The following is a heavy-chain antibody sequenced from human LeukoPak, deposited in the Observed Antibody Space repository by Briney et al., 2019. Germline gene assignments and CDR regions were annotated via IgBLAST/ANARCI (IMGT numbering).Heavy chain of an antibody. Sequence: ASVKVSCKASGGTFSSYAISWVRQAPGQGLEWMGGIIPIFGTANYAQKFQGRVTITADESTSTAYMELSSLRSEDTAVYYCARAGGYCSGGSCYSSDYWGQGTLVTVYS. V-gene: IGHV1-69*13. CDR1: GGTFSSYA. CDR2: IIPIFGTA. D-gene: IGHD2-15*01. CDR3: ARAGGYCSGGSCYSSDY. J-gene: IGHJ4*02.